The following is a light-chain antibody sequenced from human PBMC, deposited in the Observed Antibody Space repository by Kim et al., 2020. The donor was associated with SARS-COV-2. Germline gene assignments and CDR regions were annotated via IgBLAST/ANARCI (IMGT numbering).Light chain of an antibody. CDR2: KAS. CDR3: QQYNSYCT. V-gene: IGKV1-5*03. J-gene: IGKJ1*01. CDR1: QSISSW. Sequence: DIQMTQSPSTLSASVGDRVTITCRASQSISSWLAWYQQKPGKAPKLLIYKASSLESGVPSRFSGSGSGIEFTLTISSLQPDDFATYYCQQYNSYCTFGQGTKVDIK.